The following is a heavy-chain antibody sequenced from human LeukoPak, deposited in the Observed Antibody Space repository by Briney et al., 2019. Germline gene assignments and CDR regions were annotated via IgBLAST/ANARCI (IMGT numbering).Heavy chain of an antibody. J-gene: IGHJ4*02. V-gene: IGHV1-69*05. CDR2: IVPIFGTA. CDR3: AQKGYSSGWYSYY. CDR1: GGTFSSYA. D-gene: IGHD6-19*01. Sequence: ASVKVSCKASGGTFSSYAISWVRQAPGQGLEWMGGIVPIFGTANYAQKFQGRVTITTDESTSTAYMELSSLRSEDTAVYYCAQKGYSSGWYSYYWGQGTLVTVSS.